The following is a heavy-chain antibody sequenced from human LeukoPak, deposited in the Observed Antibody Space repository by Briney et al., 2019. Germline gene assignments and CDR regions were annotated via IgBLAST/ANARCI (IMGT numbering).Heavy chain of an antibody. CDR2: IYFGGTT. V-gene: IGHV3-53*01. CDR3: ARGDGVYVY. D-gene: IGHD5/OR15-5a*01. J-gene: IGHJ4*02. CDR1: GFTFSRYE. Sequence: PGGSLRLSCAASGFTFSRYEMNWVRQAPGQGLEWVSVIYFGGTTYYADSVKGRFTISRDNSKNTVYLQMNSLRVEDTAVYYCARGDGVYVYWGQGTLVTVSS.